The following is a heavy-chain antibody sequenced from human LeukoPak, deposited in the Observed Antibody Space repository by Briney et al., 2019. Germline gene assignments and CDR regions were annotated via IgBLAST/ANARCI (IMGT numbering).Heavy chain of an antibody. CDR3: ARGRGRCYNSAGSDY. Sequence: GASVKVSCKASGYTFTSYAMHWVRQAPGQGLEWMGWINPNSGGTNYAQKFQGRVTMTRDTSISTAYMELSRLRSDDTAVYYCARGRGRCYNSAGSDYWGQGTLVTVSS. J-gene: IGHJ4*02. CDR1: GYTFTSYA. D-gene: IGHD5-24*01. CDR2: INPNSGGT. V-gene: IGHV1-2*02.